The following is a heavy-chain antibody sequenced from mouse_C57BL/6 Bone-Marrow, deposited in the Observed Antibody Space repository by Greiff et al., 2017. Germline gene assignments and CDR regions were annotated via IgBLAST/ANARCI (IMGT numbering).Heavy chain of an antibody. D-gene: IGHD2-4*01. CDR1: GYTFTNYW. CDR3: ARWDYDLWYFDV. CDR2: IYPGGGST. V-gene: IGHV1-63*01. Sequence: QVQLQQSGAELVRPGPSVQMSCKASGYTFTNYWIGWAKQRPGHGLEWIGDIYPGGGSTNYNEHFTGKATLTADQSSSTDYMQVSSLTTDDSSIYYCARWDYDLWYFDVGGTGTTGTVSS. J-gene: IGHJ1*03.